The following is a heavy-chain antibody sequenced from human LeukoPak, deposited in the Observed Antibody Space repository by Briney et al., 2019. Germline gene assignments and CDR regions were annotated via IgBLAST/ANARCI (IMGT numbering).Heavy chain of an antibody. CDR1: GFTFSNYA. D-gene: IGHD4-23*01. Sequence: PGGSLRLSCAASGFTFSNYAMSWVRQAPGKGLEWVSSISSSSSYIYYADSVKGRFTISRDNAKNSLYLQMNSLRAEDTAVYYCARADYGGAFDYWGQGTLVTVSS. CDR3: ARADYGGAFDY. V-gene: IGHV3-21*01. CDR2: ISSSSSYI. J-gene: IGHJ4*02.